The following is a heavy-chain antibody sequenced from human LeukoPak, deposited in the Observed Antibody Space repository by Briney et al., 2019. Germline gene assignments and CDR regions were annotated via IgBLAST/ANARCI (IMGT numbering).Heavy chain of an antibody. J-gene: IGHJ5*02. CDR2: ISGSGGST. CDR1: GFTFSSYA. CDR3: AKLGPSDDFWSGYLGWFDP. Sequence: PGGSLRLSCAASGFTFSSYAMSWVRQAPGKGLEWVSAISGSGGSTYYADSVKGRFTISRDNSKNTLYLQMNSLRAEDTAVYYCAKLGPSDDFWSGYLGWFDPWGQGTLVTVSS. V-gene: IGHV3-23*01. D-gene: IGHD3-3*01.